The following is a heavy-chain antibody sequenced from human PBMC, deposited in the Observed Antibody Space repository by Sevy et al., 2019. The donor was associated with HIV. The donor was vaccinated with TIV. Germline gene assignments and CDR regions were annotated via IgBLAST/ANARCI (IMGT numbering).Heavy chain of an antibody. Sequence: GGSLRLSCAASGFNLSDYYMSWIRQAPGKGLEWVSYIGSSGNTIYYTDSVKGRFTISRDNSKKLVYLQMNSLRAEDSSVYYCARDRGFCSSTNCDDWDYYGMDVWGQGPTVTVSS. D-gene: IGHD2-2*01. CDR2: IGSSGNTI. V-gene: IGHV3-11*01. J-gene: IGHJ6*02. CDR1: GFNLSDYY. CDR3: ARDRGFCSSTNCDDWDYYGMDV.